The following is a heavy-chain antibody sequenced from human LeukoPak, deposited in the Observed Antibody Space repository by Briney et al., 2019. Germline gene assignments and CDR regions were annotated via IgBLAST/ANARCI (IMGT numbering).Heavy chain of an antibody. CDR2: IYYSGST. CDR3: ARPIRSYDYDAFDI. V-gene: IGHV4-39*01. CDR1: GGSVNSSFYY. Sequence: SETLSLTSTVSGGSVNSSFYYWGWIRQPPGKGLEWIGSIYYSGSTYYNPSLKSRVTISVDTSKNQFSLKLSSVTAADTAVYYCARPIRSYDYDAFDIWGQGTMVTVSS. J-gene: IGHJ3*02. D-gene: IGHD3-16*01.